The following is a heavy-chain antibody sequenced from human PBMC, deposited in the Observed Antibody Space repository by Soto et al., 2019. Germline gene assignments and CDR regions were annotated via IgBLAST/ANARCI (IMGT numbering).Heavy chain of an antibody. Sequence: PSETLSLTCTVSGGSISSYYWSWIRQPPGKGLEWIGYIYYSGSTNYNPSLKSRVTISVDRSKNQFSLKLSSVTAADTAVYYCARITYCGGDCYRGFDPWGQGTLVPVSS. D-gene: IGHD2-21*02. J-gene: IGHJ5*02. CDR1: GGSISSYY. V-gene: IGHV4-59*12. CDR2: IYYSGST. CDR3: ARITYCGGDCYRGFDP.